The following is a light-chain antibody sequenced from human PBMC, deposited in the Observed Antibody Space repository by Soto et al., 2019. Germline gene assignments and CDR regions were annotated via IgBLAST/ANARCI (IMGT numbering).Light chain of an antibody. Sequence: DIQMTQSPSTLSASVGDRVIITCRASQTISIWLAWYQQKPGKAPNLLIYKASSLESGVPSRFSGSGSGTEFTLTITSLQPDDFATYYCQQYNTYPLTFGGGTKVEI. CDR1: QTISIW. CDR3: QQYNTYPLT. V-gene: IGKV1-5*03. CDR2: KAS. J-gene: IGKJ4*01.